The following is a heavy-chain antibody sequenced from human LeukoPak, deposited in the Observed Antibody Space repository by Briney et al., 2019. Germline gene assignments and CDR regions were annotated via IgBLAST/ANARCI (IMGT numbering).Heavy chain of an antibody. V-gene: IGHV1-2*02. D-gene: IGHD3-3*01. CDR1: GYTFTGYY. J-gene: IGHJ3*02. Sequence: ASVKVSCKASGYTFTGYYMHWVRQAPGQGLEWMGWINPNSGGTNYAQKFQGRVTMTRDMSTSTVYMELTSLRSEDTAVYYCARDLRITIFGVVIPWAFDIWGQGTMVTVSS. CDR3: ARDLRITIFGVVIPWAFDI. CDR2: INPNSGGT.